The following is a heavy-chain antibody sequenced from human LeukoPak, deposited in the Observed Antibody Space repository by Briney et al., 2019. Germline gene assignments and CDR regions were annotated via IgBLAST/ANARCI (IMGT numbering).Heavy chain of an antibody. V-gene: IGHV3-11*05. D-gene: IGHD3-10*01. CDR1: GFTFSDYY. CDR2: ISSSSSYT. J-gene: IGHJ4*02. Sequence: KSGGSLRLSCAASGFTFSDYYMSWIRQAPGKGLEWVSYISSSSSYTNYADSVKGRFTISRDNAKNSLYLQMNSLRAEDTAVYYCARVRSDYYGSGSYYFFDYWGQGTLVTVSS. CDR3: ARVRSDYYGSGSYYFFDY.